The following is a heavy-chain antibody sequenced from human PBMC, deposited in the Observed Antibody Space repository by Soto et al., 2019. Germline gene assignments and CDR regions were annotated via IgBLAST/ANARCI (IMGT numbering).Heavy chain of an antibody. Sequence: GGSLRLSCAASGFTFSSYGMHWVRQAPGKGLEWVAVIWYDGSNKYYADSVKGRFTISRDNSKNTLYLQMNSLRAEETAVYYCARDQRRQLWSLSTYYYGMDVWGPETTVTVSS. D-gene: IGHD5-18*01. CDR2: IWYDGSNK. V-gene: IGHV3-33*01. CDR3: ARDQRRQLWSLSTYYYGMDV. CDR1: GFTFSSYG. J-gene: IGHJ6*02.